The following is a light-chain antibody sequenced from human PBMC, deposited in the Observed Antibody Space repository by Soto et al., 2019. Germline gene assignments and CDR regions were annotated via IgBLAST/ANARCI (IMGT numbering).Light chain of an antibody. CDR1: SSDVGGYNY. Sequence: QSVLTQPASVSGPPGQSITISCTGTSSDVGGYNYVSWYQQHPGKAPKLMIYDVSNRPSGVSNRFSGSKSGNTASLTISGLQAEDEADYYCSSYTSSSTFYVFGTGTKVNVL. CDR2: DVS. CDR3: SSYTSSSTFYV. J-gene: IGLJ1*01. V-gene: IGLV2-14*01.